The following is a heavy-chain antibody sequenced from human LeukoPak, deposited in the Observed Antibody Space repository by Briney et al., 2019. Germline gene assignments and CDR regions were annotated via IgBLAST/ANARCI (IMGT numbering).Heavy chain of an antibody. V-gene: IGHV3-7*01. J-gene: IGHJ4*02. D-gene: IGHD3-10*01. CDR2: IKQDGSEK. CDR3: AKGRNYGSGSYYNGGGYFDY. CDR1: GFTFSSYW. Sequence: GGFLRLSCSASGFTFSSYWMSWVRQAPGKGLEWVANIKQDGSEKYYVDSVKGRFTISRDNSKNTLYLQMNSLRAEDTAVYYCAKGRNYGSGSYYNGGGYFDYWGQGTLVTVSS.